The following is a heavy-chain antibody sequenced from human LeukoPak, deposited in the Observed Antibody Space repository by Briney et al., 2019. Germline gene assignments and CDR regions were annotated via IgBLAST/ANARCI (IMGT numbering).Heavy chain of an antibody. Sequence: PSETLSLTCAVSGGSFSGYYWSWVRQPPGKGLEWIGYIYYSGSTNYNTSLKSRVTILVDTSKNHFSLKLSSVTAADTAVYYCARENYGSGRGWFDPWGQGTLVTVSS. J-gene: IGHJ5*02. V-gene: IGHV4-59*08. D-gene: IGHD3-10*01. CDR3: ARENYGSGRGWFDP. CDR2: IYYSGST. CDR1: GGSFSGYY.